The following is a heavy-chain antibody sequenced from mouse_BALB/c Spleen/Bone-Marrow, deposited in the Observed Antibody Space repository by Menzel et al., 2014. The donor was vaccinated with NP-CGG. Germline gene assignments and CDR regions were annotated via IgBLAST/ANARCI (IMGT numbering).Heavy chain of an antibody. V-gene: IGHV4-2*02. CDR3: ARLGHYGYHDN. CDR1: GFDFGRYW. Sequence: EVKLEESGGGLVQPGGSLNLACVASGFDFGRYWMSWARQAPGKGLEWIGEINPGSSTINYSPSLKDKFVISRDNAKNTLYLQMRKVRSEDTALYYCARLGHYGYHDNRGQGTTLTVSS. D-gene: IGHD1-2*01. CDR2: INPGSSTI. J-gene: IGHJ2*01.